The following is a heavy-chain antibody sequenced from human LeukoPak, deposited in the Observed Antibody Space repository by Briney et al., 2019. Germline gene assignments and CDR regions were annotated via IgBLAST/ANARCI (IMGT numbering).Heavy chain of an antibody. D-gene: IGHD3-9*01. CDR3: ARASGRGFDWLLSQYFDY. V-gene: IGHV3-23*01. CDR2: ISGSGGST. J-gene: IGHJ4*02. Sequence: SGGSLRLSCAASGFTFSSYAMSWVRQAPGKGLEWVSAISGSGGSTYYADSVKGRFTISRDNSKNTLYLQMNSLRAEDTAVYYCARASGRGFDWLLSQYFDYWGQGTLVTVSS. CDR1: GFTFSSYA.